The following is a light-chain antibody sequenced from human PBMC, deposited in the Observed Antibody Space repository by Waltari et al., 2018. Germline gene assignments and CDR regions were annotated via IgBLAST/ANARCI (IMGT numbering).Light chain of an antibody. CDR3: CSYAGSSTFSYV. Sequence: QSALTQPASVSGSPGQSITISRTGPSSDVGSYNLFSWYQQHPGQAPKRMIYEGSKRPSGVSNRVSGSKSGNTASLTISGLQAEDEADYYCCSYAGSSTFSYVFGTGTKVTVL. CDR2: EGS. J-gene: IGLJ1*01. V-gene: IGLV2-23*03. CDR1: SSDVGSYNL.